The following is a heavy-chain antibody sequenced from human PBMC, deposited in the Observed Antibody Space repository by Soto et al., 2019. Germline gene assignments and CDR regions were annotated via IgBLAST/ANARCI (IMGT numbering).Heavy chain of an antibody. V-gene: IGHV1-69*13. J-gene: IGHJ4*02. CDR2: IIPIFGTA. Sequence: VKVSCKASGGTSSSYAISWVRQAPGQGLEWMGGIIPIFGTANYAQKFQGRVTITADESTGTAYMELSSLRSEDTAVYYCARGPSIEWFLDYWGQGTLVTVSS. CDR1: GGTSSSYA. CDR3: ARGPSIEWFLDY. D-gene: IGHD3-3*01.